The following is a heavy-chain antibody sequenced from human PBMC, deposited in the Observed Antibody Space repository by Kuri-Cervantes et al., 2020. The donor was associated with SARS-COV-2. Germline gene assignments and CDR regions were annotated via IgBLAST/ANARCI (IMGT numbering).Heavy chain of an antibody. CDR1: GFTFSSYA. D-gene: IGHD3-10*01. CDR2: ISSNGGST. Sequence: GESLKISCSASGFTFSSYAMHWVRQAPGKGLEYVSAISSNGGSTYYADSVKGRFTISRDNSKNTLYLQMSSLRAEDTAVYFCARDYGSGSRFDFWGQGSRVTVSS. J-gene: IGHJ4*02. CDR3: ARDYGSGSRFDF. V-gene: IGHV3-64D*08.